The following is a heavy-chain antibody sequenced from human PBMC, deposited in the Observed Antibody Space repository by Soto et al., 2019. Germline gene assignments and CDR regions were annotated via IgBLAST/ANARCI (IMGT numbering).Heavy chain of an antibody. D-gene: IGHD1-26*01. CDR3: ASGIVGATTYGMDV. V-gene: IGHV3-53*01. CDR1: GFTVSSNY. Sequence: VGSLRLSCAASGFTVSSNYMSWVRQAPGKGLEWVSVIYSGGSTRYADSVKGRFTISRDNAKNSLYLQMNSLRAEDTALYYCASGIVGATTYGMDVWGQGTTVTVSS. J-gene: IGHJ6*02. CDR2: IYSGGST.